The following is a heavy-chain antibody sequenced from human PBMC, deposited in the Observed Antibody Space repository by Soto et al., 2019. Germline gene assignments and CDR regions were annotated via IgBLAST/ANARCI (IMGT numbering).Heavy chain of an antibody. Sequence: SETLSLTCTVSGGSISSGGYYWSWIRQHPGKGLEWIGYIYYSGSTYYNPSLKSRVTISVDTSKNQFSLKLSSVTAADTAVYYCARVVSNGDYEAYYYYGMDVWGQGTTVTVSS. CDR3: ARVVSNGDYEAYYYYGMDV. J-gene: IGHJ6*02. D-gene: IGHD4-17*01. CDR1: GGSISSGGYY. CDR2: IYYSGST. V-gene: IGHV4-31*03.